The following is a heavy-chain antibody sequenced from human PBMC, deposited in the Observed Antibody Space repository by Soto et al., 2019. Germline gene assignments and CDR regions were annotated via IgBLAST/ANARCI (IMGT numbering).Heavy chain of an antibody. J-gene: IGHJ4*02. D-gene: IGHD1-1*01. CDR1: GGSISSSSYY. V-gene: IGHV4-39*01. CDR2: IYYSGST. CDR3: ARIKLNWNDGVDY. Sequence: PSETLSLTCTVSGGSISSSSYYWGWIRQPPGKGLEWIGSIYYSGSTYYNPSLKSRVTISVDTSKNQFSLKLSSVTAADTAVYYCARIKLNWNDGVDYWGQGTLVTVSS.